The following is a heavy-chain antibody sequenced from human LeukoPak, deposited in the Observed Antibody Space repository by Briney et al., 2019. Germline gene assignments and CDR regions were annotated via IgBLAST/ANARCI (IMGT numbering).Heavy chain of an antibody. Sequence: GGSLRLSCAASGFTFSNYGMHWVRQAPGKGLEWVAVMSYDGSDKYYGDSVRGRFTISRDNSKNTLYLQMNSLRAEDTAVYYCAKAKYGGKSPYFDYCGEGTLVTVSS. J-gene: IGHJ4*02. CDR3: AKAKYGGKSPYFDY. CDR1: GFTFSNYG. CDR2: MSYDGSDK. V-gene: IGHV3-30*18. D-gene: IGHD4-23*01.